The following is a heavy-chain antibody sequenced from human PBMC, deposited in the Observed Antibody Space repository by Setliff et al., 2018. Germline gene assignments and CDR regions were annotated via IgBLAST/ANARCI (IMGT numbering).Heavy chain of an antibody. D-gene: IGHD1-26*01. CDR1: GGSISNYY. CDR2: IYTSGST. J-gene: IGHJ3*02. CDR3: ARKGISALSGAFDM. Sequence: PSETLSLTCTVSGGSISNYYWSWIRQPAGKGLEWIGRIYTSGSTNYNPSLKSRVTMSVDTSKNQFSLKLSSVTAADTAAYYCARKGISALSGAFDMWGQGTTVTVSS. V-gene: IGHV4-4*07.